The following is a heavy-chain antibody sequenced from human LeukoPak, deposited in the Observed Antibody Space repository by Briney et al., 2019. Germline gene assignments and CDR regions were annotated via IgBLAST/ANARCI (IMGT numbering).Heavy chain of an antibody. D-gene: IGHD6-19*01. CDR2: IYSGGST. CDR1: GFIFSSHG. V-gene: IGHV3-53*01. Sequence: GGSLRLSCAASGFIFSSHGMNWVRQAPGKGLEWVSVIYSGGSTYYADSVKGRFTISRDNSKNTLYLQMNSLRAEDTAVYYCARASSGWPNFDYWGQGTLVTVSS. CDR3: ARASSGWPNFDY. J-gene: IGHJ4*02.